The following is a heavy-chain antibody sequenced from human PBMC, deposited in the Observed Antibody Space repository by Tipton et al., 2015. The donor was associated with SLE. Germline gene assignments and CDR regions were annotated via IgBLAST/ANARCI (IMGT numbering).Heavy chain of an antibody. CDR3: AKDQQQLRGYDAFYI. D-gene: IGHD6-13*01. J-gene: IGHJ3*02. V-gene: IGHV3-33*06. CDR2: IWYDGSNK. Sequence: SLRLSCAASGFTFSSYAMHWVRQTPGKGLEWVAVIWYDGSNKYYADSVKGRFTISRDNSKNTLYLQMNSLRAEDTAVYYCAKDQQQLRGYDAFYILGQGTMVTVSS. CDR1: GFTFSSYA.